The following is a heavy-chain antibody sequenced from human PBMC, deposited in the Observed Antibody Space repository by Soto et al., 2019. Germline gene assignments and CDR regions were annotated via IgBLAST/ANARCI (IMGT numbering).Heavy chain of an antibody. J-gene: IGHJ6*02. CDR3: ASWGMVRDPPGMDV. V-gene: IGHV1-69*13. D-gene: IGHD3-10*01. CDR2: IIPIFGTA. CDR1: GYTFTGYY. Sequence: ASVKVSGKASGYTFTGYYMRWVRQAPGQGLEWMGGIIPIFGTANYAQKFQGRVTITADESTSTAYMELSSLRSEDTAVYYCASWGMVRDPPGMDVWGQGTTVTVSS.